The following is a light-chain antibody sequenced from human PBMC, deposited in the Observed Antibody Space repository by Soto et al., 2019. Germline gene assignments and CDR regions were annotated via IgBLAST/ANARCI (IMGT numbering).Light chain of an antibody. J-gene: IGKJ1*01. Sequence: EIVLTQSPATLSLSPGERATLSCRASQSVSSYLAWYQQKPGQAPRLLIYDASNRATGIPARFSGSGSGTDFTLTISSLEPEDCAVYYCQQYMHWPRTFGQGTKVDIK. CDR3: QQYMHWPRT. V-gene: IGKV3-11*01. CDR1: QSVSSY. CDR2: DAS.